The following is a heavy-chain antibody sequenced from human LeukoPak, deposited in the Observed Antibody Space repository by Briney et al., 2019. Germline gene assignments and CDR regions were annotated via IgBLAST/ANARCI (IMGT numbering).Heavy chain of an antibody. Sequence: KPGGSLRLSCAASGFTFSNAWTSWVRQAPGKGLEWVGRIQSKTDGGTTDYAAPVKGRFTISRDDSKNTLYLQMNSLKTEDSAVYYCTTDLNARGNYYDSSGYVSTIDYWGQGTLVTVSS. CDR2: IQSKTDGGTT. V-gene: IGHV3-15*01. J-gene: IGHJ4*02. D-gene: IGHD3-22*01. CDR1: GFTFSNAW. CDR3: TTDLNARGNYYDSSGYVSTIDY.